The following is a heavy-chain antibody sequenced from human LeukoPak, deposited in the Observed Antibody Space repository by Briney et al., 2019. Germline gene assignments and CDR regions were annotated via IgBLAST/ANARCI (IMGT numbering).Heavy chain of an antibody. J-gene: IGHJ4*02. CDR1: GFTFCRYD. D-gene: IGHD1-26*01. CDR3: ARGQSYYPY. Sequence: PGGSLRHSCAASGFTFCRYDMHWLAQGPGKGLEWVSVIGIVGDPYYPGSVKGRFTISRENAKNSSYLQMNSLRAEDTAVYYCARGQSYYPYWGQGTLVTVSS. V-gene: IGHV3-13*05. CDR2: IGIVGDP.